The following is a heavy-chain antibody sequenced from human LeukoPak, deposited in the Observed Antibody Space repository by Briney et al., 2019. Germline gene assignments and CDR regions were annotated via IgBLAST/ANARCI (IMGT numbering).Heavy chain of an antibody. Sequence: GASVKVSCKASGGTFSSYAISWVRQAPGQGLEWMGGIIPIFGTANYAQKFQGRVTITTDESTSTAYMELSSLRSEDTAVYYCARVGYDFWSGYFLRFDPWGQGTLVTVSS. CDR2: IIPIFGTA. D-gene: IGHD3-3*01. CDR3: ARVGYDFWSGYFLRFDP. CDR1: GGTFSSYA. J-gene: IGHJ5*02. V-gene: IGHV1-69*05.